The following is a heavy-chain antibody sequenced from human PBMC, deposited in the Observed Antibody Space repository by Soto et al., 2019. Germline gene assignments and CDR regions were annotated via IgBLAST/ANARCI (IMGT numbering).Heavy chain of an antibody. J-gene: IGHJ6*02. CDR2: IYYSGST. CDR3: ARGSYTIFGVVAGYYYGMDV. V-gene: IGHV4-39*02. CDR1: GGSISSSSYY. Sequence: PSETLSLTCTVSGGSISSSSYYWGWIRQPPGKGLEWIGGIYYSGSTNYNPSLKSRVTISVDTSKNHFSLKLSSVTAADTAVYYCARGSYTIFGVVAGYYYGMDVWGQGTTVTVSS. D-gene: IGHD3-3*01.